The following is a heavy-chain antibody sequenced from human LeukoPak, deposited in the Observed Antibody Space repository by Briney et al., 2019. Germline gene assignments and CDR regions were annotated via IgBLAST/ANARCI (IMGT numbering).Heavy chain of an antibody. J-gene: IGHJ4*02. Sequence: GGSLRLSCAASGITFSDYAMHWVRQAPGKGLGWLAYIRYDGINKYYAESVKGRFAISRDNSKNTLSLQMNSLTDEDTAVYYCAKGGLQGTNYFDYWGQGTLVTVSS. D-gene: IGHD3-10*01. CDR1: GITFSDYA. CDR2: IRYDGINK. CDR3: AKGGLQGTNYFDY. V-gene: IGHV3-30*02.